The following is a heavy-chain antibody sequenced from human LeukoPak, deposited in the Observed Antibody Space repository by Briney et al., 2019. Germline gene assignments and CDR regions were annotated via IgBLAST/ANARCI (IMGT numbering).Heavy chain of an antibody. CDR1: GYTFTDYY. D-gene: IGHD1-26*01. CDR3: ARQLGATTGYYYYGMDG. CDR2: INPDSGGK. V-gene: IGHV1-2*02. Sequence: ASLKVSCKASGYTFTDYYMHWVRQARGQGLEGMGWINPDSGGKNYAQKFQGRVTMTRDTSISTAYMELSRLRSGDTALYYCARQLGATTGYYYYGMDGWGQGTTVTVS. J-gene: IGHJ6*02.